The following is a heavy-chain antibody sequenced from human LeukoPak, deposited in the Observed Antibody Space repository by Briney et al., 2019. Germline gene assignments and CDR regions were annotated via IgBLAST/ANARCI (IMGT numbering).Heavy chain of an antibody. CDR3: ARAYSGFDF. CDR2: IYDSGST. J-gene: IGHJ4*02. Sequence: SQTLSLTCTVSGGSISTGGYYWTWIRQHPGKGLEWTGYIYDSGSTYYNPSLKSRVTISADTSKNQFSLTLSSVTAADTAVYYCARAYSGFDFWGQGTLVTVSS. CDR1: GGSISTGGYY. V-gene: IGHV4-31*03. D-gene: IGHD4-4*01.